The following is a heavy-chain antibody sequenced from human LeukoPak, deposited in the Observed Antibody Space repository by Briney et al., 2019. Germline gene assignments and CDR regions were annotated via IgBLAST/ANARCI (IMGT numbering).Heavy chain of an antibody. V-gene: IGHV3-30-3*01. D-gene: IGHD2-21*01. Sequence: GGSLRLSCAASGFTFSTYFMHWVRQAPGKGLEWVADIASDGGHTFYVESVKGRFTISRDNSKNTLYLQMNSLRAEDTAVYFCARERQDTILHSGAFDIWGQGTMVTVSS. CDR2: IASDGGHT. CDR3: ARERQDTILHSGAFDI. J-gene: IGHJ3*02. CDR1: GFTFSTYF.